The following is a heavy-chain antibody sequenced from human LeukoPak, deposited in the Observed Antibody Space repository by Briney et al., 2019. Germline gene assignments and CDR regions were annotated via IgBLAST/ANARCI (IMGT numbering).Heavy chain of an antibody. CDR1: GYTFTSYG. J-gene: IGHJ6*03. V-gene: IGHV1-18*01. CDR3: ARGRGYSNYYYYYMDV. D-gene: IGHD4-11*01. Sequence: ASVKVSCKAYGYTFTSYGISWVRQAPGEGLEWMGWISGYNGYTKNAQKLQGRVTMTTDTSTSTAYMELSSLRSEDTAVYYCARGRGYSNYYYYYMDVWGKGTTVTVSS. CDR2: ISGYNGYT.